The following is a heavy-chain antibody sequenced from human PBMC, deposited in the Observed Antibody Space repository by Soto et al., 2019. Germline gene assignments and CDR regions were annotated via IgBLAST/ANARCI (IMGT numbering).Heavy chain of an antibody. V-gene: IGHV1-2*02. CDR1: GYTFTGYY. CDR2: INPNSGGT. CDR3: ARVATYYYDSSGYYPQGFDP. D-gene: IGHD3-22*01. J-gene: IGHJ5*02. Sequence: ASVKVSCKASGYTFTGYYMHWVRQAPGQGLEWMGWINPNSGGTNYAQKFQGMVTMTRDTSISTAYMELSRLRSDDTAVYYCARVATYYYDSSGYYPQGFDPWGQGTLVTVSS.